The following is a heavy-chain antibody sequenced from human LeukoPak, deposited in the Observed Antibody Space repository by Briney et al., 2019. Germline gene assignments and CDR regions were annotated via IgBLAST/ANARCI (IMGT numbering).Heavy chain of an antibody. J-gene: IGHJ4*02. CDR2: IYHSGST. D-gene: IGHD5-12*01. Sequence: SETLSLTCTVSGYSISSGYYWGWIRQPPGKGLEWIGSIYHSGSTYYNPSLKSRVTISVDTSKNQFSLKLSSVTAADTAVYYCARRSGYEILDYWGQGTLVTVSS. V-gene: IGHV4-38-2*02. CDR1: GYSISSGYY. CDR3: ARRSGYEILDY.